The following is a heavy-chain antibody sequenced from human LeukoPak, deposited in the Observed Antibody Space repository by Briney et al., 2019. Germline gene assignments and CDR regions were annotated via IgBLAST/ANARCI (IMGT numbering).Heavy chain of an antibody. CDR1: GFTFSSYW. V-gene: IGHV3-7*01. CDR3: AREHGDIVVVPAAMNDY. D-gene: IGHD2-2*01. Sequence: PGGSLRLSCAASGFTFSSYWMSWVRQAPGKGLEWVANIKQDGSEKYYVDSVKGRFTISRDNAKNSLYLQMNSLRAEDTAVYYCAREHGDIVVVPAAMNDYWGQGTLVTVSS. CDR2: IKQDGSEK. J-gene: IGHJ4*02.